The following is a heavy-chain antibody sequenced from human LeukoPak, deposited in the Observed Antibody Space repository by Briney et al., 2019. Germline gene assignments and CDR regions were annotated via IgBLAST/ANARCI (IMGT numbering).Heavy chain of an antibody. CDR3: ALSRDILTGYYIFDY. D-gene: IGHD3-9*01. CDR1: GFTFDDYA. J-gene: IGHJ4*02. Sequence: GGSLRLSCAASGFTFDDYAMHWVRQAPGKGLEWVSGISWNSGSIGYADSVKGRFTISRDNAKKSLYLQMNSLRAEDTALYYCALSRDILTGYYIFDYWGQGTLVTVSS. CDR2: ISWNSGSI. V-gene: IGHV3-9*01.